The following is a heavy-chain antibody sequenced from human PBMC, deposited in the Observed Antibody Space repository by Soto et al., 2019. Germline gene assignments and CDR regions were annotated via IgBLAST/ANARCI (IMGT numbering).Heavy chain of an antibody. Sequence: QVQLQESGPGLVKPSQTLSLTCTVSGGSISSGDYYWSWIRQPPGKGLEWIGYIYYSGSTYYNPSIKSRVTISVDTSKNQFSLKLSSVTAADTAVYYCARATYYYDSSGYYSVYFQHWGQGTLVTVSS. CDR2: IYYSGST. CDR1: GGSISSGDYY. D-gene: IGHD3-22*01. J-gene: IGHJ1*01. CDR3: ARATYYYDSSGYYSVYFQH. V-gene: IGHV4-30-4*01.